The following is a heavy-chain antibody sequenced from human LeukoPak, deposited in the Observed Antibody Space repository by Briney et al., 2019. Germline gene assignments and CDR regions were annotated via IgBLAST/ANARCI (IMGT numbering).Heavy chain of an antibody. J-gene: IGHJ4*02. Sequence: GGSLRLSCAASGFTFSTHAVSWVRQPPGKGLEWVSDISASGGSTYYADSVKGRFTASRDNSKNTLYLQMSSLRADDTAVYYCAKGPRQQLVTRFDNWGQGTLVTVSS. CDR2: ISASGGST. CDR3: AKGPRQQLVTRFDN. CDR1: GFTFSTHA. D-gene: IGHD6-13*01. V-gene: IGHV3-23*01.